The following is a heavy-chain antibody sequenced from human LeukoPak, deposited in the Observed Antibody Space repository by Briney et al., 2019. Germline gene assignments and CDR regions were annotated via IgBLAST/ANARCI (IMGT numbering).Heavy chain of an antibody. CDR3: ARGYGSLST. D-gene: IGHD6-13*01. V-gene: IGHV3-23*01. CDR1: GFTFSSYP. Sequence: GGSLRLSCAASGFTFSSYPMSWVRQAPGKGLEWVSAISGSGDKTYYADSVRGRFTISRDNSKNTVYLQMNSLRAEDTAVYYCARGYGSLSTWGQGTLVTVSS. CDR2: ISGSGDKT. J-gene: IGHJ4*02.